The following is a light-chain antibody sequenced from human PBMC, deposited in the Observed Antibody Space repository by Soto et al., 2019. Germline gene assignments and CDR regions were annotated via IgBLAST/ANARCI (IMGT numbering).Light chain of an antibody. J-gene: IGLJ2*01. CDR1: SSDVGGYDY. Sequence: QSALTQPASVSGSPGQSITISCTGTSSDVGGYDYVSWYQHHPGKAPKLMIYDVTIRPSGVSNRFSGSKSGNTASLTISGLQAEDEADYFCSSYTCSSTLHVVFGGGTKPTVL. CDR3: SSYTCSSTLHVV. V-gene: IGLV2-14*03. CDR2: DVT.